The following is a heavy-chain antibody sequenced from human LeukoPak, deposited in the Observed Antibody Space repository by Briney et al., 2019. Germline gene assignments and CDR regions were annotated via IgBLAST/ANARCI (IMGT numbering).Heavy chain of an antibody. Sequence: ASVKVSCKASVYTFTSYDINWVRQATGQGLEWMGWMNHNSGNTGYAQKFQGRVTITRNTSISTAYMDLSSLRSDDTAVYYCARRAVAYYYYYYMDVWGKGTTVTISS. CDR2: MNHNSGNT. CDR3: ARRAVAYYYYYYMDV. V-gene: IGHV1-8*03. J-gene: IGHJ6*03. CDR1: VYTFTSYD. D-gene: IGHD6-19*01.